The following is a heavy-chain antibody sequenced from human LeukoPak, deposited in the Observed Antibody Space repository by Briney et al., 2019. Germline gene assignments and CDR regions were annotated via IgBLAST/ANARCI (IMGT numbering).Heavy chain of an antibody. V-gene: IGHV1-2*02. CDR3: AREGGYCSSTSCFNWFDP. D-gene: IGHD2-2*01. CDR1: GYTFTDYY. Sequence: ASVKVSCKPSGYTFTDYYIHWVRQAPGQGLEWMGWINPNSGGTKYTQKFQGRVTMTRDTSTSTVYMELSSLRSEDTAVYYCAREGGYCSSTSCFNWFDPWGQGTLVTVSS. J-gene: IGHJ5*02. CDR2: INPNSGGT.